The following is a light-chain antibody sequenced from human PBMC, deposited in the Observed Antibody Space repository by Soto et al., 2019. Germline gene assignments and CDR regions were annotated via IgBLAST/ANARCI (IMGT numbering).Light chain of an antibody. Sequence: IQLTQSPSSLSASVGDRFTITCRASQGISSYLAWYQQKPGKAPKLLIYAASTLPSGVPSRFSGSGSETDFTLTISSLQPEDFATDYCQQLNSYPITFGQGTRLEIK. CDR1: QGISSY. CDR3: QQLNSYPIT. V-gene: IGKV1-9*01. J-gene: IGKJ5*01. CDR2: AAS.